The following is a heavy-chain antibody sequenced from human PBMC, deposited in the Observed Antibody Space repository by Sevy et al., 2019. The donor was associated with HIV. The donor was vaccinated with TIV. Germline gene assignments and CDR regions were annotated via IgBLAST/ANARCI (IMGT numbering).Heavy chain of an antibody. Sequence: GGSLRLSCAASGFTFDDYAMHWVRQAPGKGLEWVSGISWNGGSIGYADSVKGRFTISSDNAKNSLYLQMNSLRAEDTALYYCAKGDSSGSDYYYYGMDVWGQGTTVTVSS. CDR3: AKGDSSGSDYYYYGMDV. J-gene: IGHJ6*02. CDR2: ISWNGGSI. D-gene: IGHD6-19*01. V-gene: IGHV3-9*01. CDR1: GFTFDDYA.